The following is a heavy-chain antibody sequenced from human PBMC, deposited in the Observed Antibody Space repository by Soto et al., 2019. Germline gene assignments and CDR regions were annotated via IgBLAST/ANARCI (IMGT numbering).Heavy chain of an antibody. CDR1: GFTFSHYG. D-gene: IGHD6-19*01. CDR2: ISNDGNNK. Sequence: VGSLRLSCAASGFTFSHYGMHWVRQAPGKELEWVAVISNDGNNKYYADSVKGRFTISRDNSKNTLDLQLNSLRAEDTAVYFCAKDRVSEHTYGWPQGHWGQGALVTVSS. V-gene: IGHV3-30*18. J-gene: IGHJ4*02. CDR3: AKDRVSEHTYGWPQGH.